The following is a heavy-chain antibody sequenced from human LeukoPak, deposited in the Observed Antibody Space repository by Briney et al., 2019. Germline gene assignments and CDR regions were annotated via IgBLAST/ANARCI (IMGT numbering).Heavy chain of an antibody. CDR1: AGSFSGYY. CDR3: ARDQFDYMDV. V-gene: IGHV4-34*09. D-gene: IGHD3-10*01. Sequence: SETLSLTCAVYAGSFSGYYWSWIRQPPGKGLEWIGEINHSGSTNYNPSLKSRVTISVDTSKNQFSLKLSSVTAADTAVYYCARDQFDYMDVWGKGTTVTVSS. J-gene: IGHJ6*03. CDR2: INHSGST.